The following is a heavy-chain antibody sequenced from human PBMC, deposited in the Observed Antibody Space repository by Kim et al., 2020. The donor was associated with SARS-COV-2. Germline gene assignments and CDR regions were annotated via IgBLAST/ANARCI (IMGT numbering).Heavy chain of an antibody. CDR3: ARDLLDYVEGGKNYFDY. J-gene: IGHJ4*02. CDR2: ISSSSSYI. Sequence: GGSLRLSCAASGFTFSSYSMNWVRQAPGKGLEWVSSISSSSSYIYYADSVKGRFTISRDNAKNSLYLQMNSLRAEDTAVYYCARDLLDYVEGGKNYFDYWGQGTLVTVSS. D-gene: IGHD3-16*01. CDR1: GFTFSSYS. V-gene: IGHV3-21*01.